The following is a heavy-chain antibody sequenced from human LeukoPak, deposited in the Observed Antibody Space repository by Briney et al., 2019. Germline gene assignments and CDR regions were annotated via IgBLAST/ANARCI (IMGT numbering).Heavy chain of an antibody. Sequence: GESLQISCKGSGYIFTSYWIAWVRQMPGKGLEWMGIIYPGDSNTRYSPSFQGQVTISADKSISTAYLQWSSLKASDTAMYYCARHFYYYNSGSYFSYSDCWGQGTLVTVSS. CDR3: ARHFYYYNSGSYFSYSDC. CDR1: GYIFTSYW. CDR2: IYPGDSNT. J-gene: IGHJ4*02. V-gene: IGHV5-51*01. D-gene: IGHD3-10*01.